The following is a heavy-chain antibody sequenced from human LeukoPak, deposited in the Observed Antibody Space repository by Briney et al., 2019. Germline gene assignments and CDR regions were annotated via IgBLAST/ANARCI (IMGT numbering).Heavy chain of an antibody. CDR1: GYTFTGYY. Sequence: ASVKVSCKASGYTFTGYYLHWGRQAPGQGLEWMGCVNPNSGDTNYAQKFQGSVTMTRATSISTVYMELSRLRSDDTAVYYCARASGSYWWFDSWGQGTLVTVSS. CDR2: VNPNSGDT. CDR3: ARASGSYWWFDS. D-gene: IGHD1-26*01. V-gene: IGHV1-2*02. J-gene: IGHJ5*01.